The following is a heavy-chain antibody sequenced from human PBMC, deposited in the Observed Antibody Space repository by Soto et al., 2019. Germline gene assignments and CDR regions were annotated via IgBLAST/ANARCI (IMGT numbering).Heavy chain of an antibody. Sequence: PSETLSLTCNVSVVSVSGSYWSCIRHSPGTGLEWIGYIFYSGATKYNPSLESRVTILVDSSKNEFSLKLTSVTPADTAVYYCAKAGSYRGPSGPVHQWGQTSLVTLSS. J-gene: IGHJ1*01. V-gene: IGHV4-59*02. CDR3: AKAGSYRGPSGPVHQ. CDR2: IFYSGAT. CDR1: VVSVSGSY. D-gene: IGHD6-19*01.